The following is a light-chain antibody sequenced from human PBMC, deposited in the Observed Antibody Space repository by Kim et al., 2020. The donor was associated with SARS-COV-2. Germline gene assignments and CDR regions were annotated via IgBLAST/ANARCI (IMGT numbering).Light chain of an antibody. Sequence: SYELTQPPSVSVAPGTTARITCGGNNIGLKSVHWYQQKPGQAPAVVIYYDNARPSGIPARFSASNFGNTATLTISTVEAGDEADYYCQVWDTISDHVVFGGGTQLTVL. CDR1: NIGLKS. CDR2: YDN. CDR3: QVWDTISDHVV. V-gene: IGLV3-21*01. J-gene: IGLJ2*01.